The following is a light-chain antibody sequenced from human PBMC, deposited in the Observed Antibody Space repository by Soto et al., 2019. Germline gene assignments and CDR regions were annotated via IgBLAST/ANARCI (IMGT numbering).Light chain of an antibody. J-gene: IGLJ3*02. V-gene: IGLV2-8*01. CDR3: SSYADSISVL. CDR2: EVT. CDR1: SSDVGAYNY. Sequence: QSALTQPPSASGSPGQSVTISCTGTSSDVGAYNYVSWYQQHPGKAPKLMNYEVTKRPSGVPDRFSGSKSGNTASLTVSGLQAEDEADYYCSSYADSISVLFGGGTQLTVL.